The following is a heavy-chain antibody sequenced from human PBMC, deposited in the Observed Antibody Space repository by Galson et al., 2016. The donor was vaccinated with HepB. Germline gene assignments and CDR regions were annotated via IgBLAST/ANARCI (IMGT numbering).Heavy chain of an antibody. D-gene: IGHD2-15*01. CDR2: IEDSGST. Sequence: ETLSLTCSVSGGSIKSYYWSWIRQSPGKGLEWIGYIEDSGSTKYNPSLKSRVTMSVDTSKNQFSLKVNSVTAADTAVCYCGRSVGACSVNCLQFYYGVDVWGKGTTVTVSS. CDR3: GRSVGACSVNCLQFYYGVDV. V-gene: IGHV4-59*01. CDR1: GGSIKSYY. J-gene: IGHJ6*04.